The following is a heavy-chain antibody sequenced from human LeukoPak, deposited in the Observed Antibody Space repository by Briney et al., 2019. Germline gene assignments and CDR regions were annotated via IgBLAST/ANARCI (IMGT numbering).Heavy chain of an antibody. Sequence: ASVKVSCKASGGTFSSYAISWVRQAPGQGLEWMGRIIPILAIANYAQKFQGRVTITADRSTSTAYMELSSLRYEDTAVYYCARVQGVEVTAAGFFDYWGQGTLVTVSS. V-gene: IGHV1-69*04. CDR1: GGTFSSYA. CDR3: ARVQGVEVTAAGFFDY. D-gene: IGHD2-21*02. J-gene: IGHJ4*02. CDR2: IIPILAIA.